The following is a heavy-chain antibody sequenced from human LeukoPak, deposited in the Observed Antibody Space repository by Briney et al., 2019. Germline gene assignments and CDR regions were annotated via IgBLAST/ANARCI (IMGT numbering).Heavy chain of an antibody. J-gene: IGHJ3*02. D-gene: IGHD3-3*01. CDR1: GFTFSTYA. CDR3: AKSRSAYPRVDGFDM. CDR2: ISGSGGTT. Sequence: GGSLRPSCAASGFTFSTYAMSWVRQAPGKGLEWVSAISGSGGTTYNADSVKGRFTISRDNSKSTLYLQMNSLRAEDTALYYCAKSRSAYPRVDGFDMWGQGTMVTVSS. V-gene: IGHV3-23*01.